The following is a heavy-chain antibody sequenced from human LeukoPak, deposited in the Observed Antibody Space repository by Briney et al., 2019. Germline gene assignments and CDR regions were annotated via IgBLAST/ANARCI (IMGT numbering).Heavy chain of an antibody. CDR3: TTLPGVYYYDSSGYLGSFDY. CDR1: GFTFSSYS. D-gene: IGHD3-22*01. J-gene: IGHJ4*02. Sequence: GGSLRLSCAASGFTFSSYSMNWVRQAPGKGLEWVGHIKSKTDGGTTDYAAPVKGRFTISRDDSKSTLYLQMNSLKTEDTAVYYCTTLPGVYYYDSSGYLGSFDYWGQGTLVTVSS. V-gene: IGHV3-15*01. CDR2: IKSKTDGGTT.